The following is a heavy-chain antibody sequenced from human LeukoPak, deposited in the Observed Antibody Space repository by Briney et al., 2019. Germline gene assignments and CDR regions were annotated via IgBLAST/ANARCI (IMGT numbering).Heavy chain of an antibody. J-gene: IGHJ5*02. CDR2: ISYNGGT. V-gene: IGHV4-59*01. CDR3: ASEAGMRFDP. Sequence: KPSETLSLTCTVSGDSISPYYWMWIRQPPGKGLEWIGYISYNGGTNYNPSLKSRVTISVDTSKNQFSLKLTSVTAADTAVYYCASEAGMRFDPWGQGTLVTVSS. D-gene: IGHD1-14*01. CDR1: GDSISPYY.